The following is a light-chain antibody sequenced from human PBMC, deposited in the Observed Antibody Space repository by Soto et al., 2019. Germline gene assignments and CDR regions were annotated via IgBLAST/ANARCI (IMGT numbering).Light chain of an antibody. CDR2: DAS. Sequence: EIVLTQSPGTLSLSPGERATLSCRSSQSVSSYLAWFQQRPGQPPRLLIHDASSRATGIPDRFSGSGSGTDFTLTISRLEPEDFAVYYCQQYGSSPLTFGGGTKV. V-gene: IGKV3-20*01. CDR1: QSVSSY. CDR3: QQYGSSPLT. J-gene: IGKJ4*01.